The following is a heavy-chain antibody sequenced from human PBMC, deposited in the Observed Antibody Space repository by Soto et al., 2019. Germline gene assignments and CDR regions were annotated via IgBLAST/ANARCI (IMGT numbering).Heavy chain of an antibody. Sequence: EVQLVESGGGLVQPGGSLRLSCAASGFTFSSYWMSWVRQAPGKGLEWVANIKQDGSEKYYVDSVKGRFTISRDNAKNSLYLQMNSLRAEDTAVYYCARTYSGSYYGHFDYWGQGTLVTVSS. J-gene: IGHJ4*02. V-gene: IGHV3-7*01. D-gene: IGHD1-26*01. CDR1: GFTFSSYW. CDR3: ARTYSGSYYGHFDY. CDR2: IKQDGSEK.